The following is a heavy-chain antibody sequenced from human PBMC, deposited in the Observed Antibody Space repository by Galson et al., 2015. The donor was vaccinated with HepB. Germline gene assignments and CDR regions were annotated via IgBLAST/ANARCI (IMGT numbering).Heavy chain of an antibody. D-gene: IGHD5-24*01. Sequence: SLRLSCAASGFTVSSNYMSWVRLTPGRGLEWVSAIEGTGRTDYADSVEGRFTISRDNSKNTLYLQMNSLRAEDTAVYYCAIGIEMVTIADYWGLGTLVTVSS. V-gene: IGHV3-53*01. CDR3: AIGIEMVTIADY. J-gene: IGHJ4*02. CDR2: IEGTGRT. CDR1: GFTVSSNY.